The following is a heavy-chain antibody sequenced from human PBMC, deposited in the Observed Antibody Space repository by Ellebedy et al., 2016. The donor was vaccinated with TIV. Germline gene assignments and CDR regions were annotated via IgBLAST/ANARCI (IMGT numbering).Heavy chain of an antibody. D-gene: IGHD3-9*01. Sequence: GESLKISCAASGFTFSSYDMHWVRQAPGKGLEWVALISYDANNKYYADSVKGRFTISRDNSKNSLYLQMNNLRGEDAAVYYCGRAREPGYFAYYYYGMDVWGQGTTVTVSS. J-gene: IGHJ6*02. CDR1: GFTFSSYD. CDR2: ISYDANNK. V-gene: IGHV3-30*03. CDR3: GRAREPGYFAYYYYGMDV.